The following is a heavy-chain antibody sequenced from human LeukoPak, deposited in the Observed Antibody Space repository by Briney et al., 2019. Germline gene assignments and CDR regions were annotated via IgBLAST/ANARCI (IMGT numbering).Heavy chain of an antibody. V-gene: IGHV4-39*01. CDR1: GGSISSSSYY. CDR2: IYYSGST. Sequence: PSETLSLTCTVSGGSISSSSYYWGWIRQPPGKGLEWIGSIYYSGSTYYNPSLKSRVTISVDTSKNQFSLKLSSVTAADTAVYYCAKAASSSWPSYYYGMDVWGQGTTVTVSS. D-gene: IGHD6-13*01. J-gene: IGHJ6*02. CDR3: AKAASSSWPSYYYGMDV.